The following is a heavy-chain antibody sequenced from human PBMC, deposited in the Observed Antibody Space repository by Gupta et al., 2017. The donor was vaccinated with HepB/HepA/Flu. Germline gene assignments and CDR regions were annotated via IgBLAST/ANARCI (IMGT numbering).Heavy chain of an antibody. V-gene: IGHV3-23*01. CDR1: GLTFGGNA. D-gene: IGHD3-3*01. CDR3: SKELPFWSGMDV. Sequence: EVHLLESGGGLVQPGGSLRLPCAASGLTFGGNAMRWVRHAPGKGLEWVSGIGNDVRTHYADSVKGRFTISRDNSKKTVYLQMTRMRAEETAVYYWSKELPFWSGMDVWGKGTTVPVS. J-gene: IGHJ6*03. CDR2: IGNDVRT.